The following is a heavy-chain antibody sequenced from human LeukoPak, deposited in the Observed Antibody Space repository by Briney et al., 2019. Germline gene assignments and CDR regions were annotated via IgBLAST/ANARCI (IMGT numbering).Heavy chain of an antibody. D-gene: IGHD2-15*01. V-gene: IGHV1-8*01. CDR2: MNPNSGNT. CDR3: ARGRAVVVAEYYFDY. CDR1: GYTFTSYD. J-gene: IGHJ4*02. Sequence: ASVGVSRKASGYTFTSYDINWVRHATGQGLEWMGWMNPNSGNTRYAQKFQGRVTMTRNTSISTAYMALSSLRSEDTAVYYCARGRAVVVAEYYFDYWGQGTLVTVSS.